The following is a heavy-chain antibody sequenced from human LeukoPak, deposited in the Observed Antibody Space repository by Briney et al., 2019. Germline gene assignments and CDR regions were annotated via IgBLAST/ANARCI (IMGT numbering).Heavy chain of an antibody. CDR3: ARVYSRHFDY. CDR1: GGSISSYY. V-gene: IGHV4-59*01. J-gene: IGHJ4*02. D-gene: IGHD1-14*01. Sequence: SETLSLICTVSGGSISSYYWSWLRQPPGKGLEWIGYIYYSGSTNYNPSLKSRVTISVDTSKNQFSLKLTSVTAADTAVYYCARVYSRHFDYWGQGTLVTVSS. CDR2: IYYSGST.